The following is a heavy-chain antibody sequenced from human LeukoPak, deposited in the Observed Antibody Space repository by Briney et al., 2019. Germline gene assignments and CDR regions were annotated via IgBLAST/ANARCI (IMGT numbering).Heavy chain of an antibody. CDR1: GYTFTSYA. CDR3: ARGTAMDAFDI. D-gene: IGHD5-18*01. J-gene: IGHJ3*02. V-gene: IGHV1-3*01. CDR2: INAGNGNT. Sequence: ASVKVSCKASGYTFTSYAMHWVRQSPGQRLEWMGWINAGNGNTKYSQKFQGRVTITRDTSASTAYMELSSLRSEDTAVYYCARGTAMDAFDIWGQGTMVAVSS.